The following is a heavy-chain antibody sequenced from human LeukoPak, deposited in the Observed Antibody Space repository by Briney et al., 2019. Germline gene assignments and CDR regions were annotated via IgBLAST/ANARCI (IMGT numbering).Heavy chain of an antibody. V-gene: IGHV1-46*01. Sequence: ASVKVSCKASGYTFTSYYMHCVRQAPGQGLEWMGIINPSGGSTSYAQKFQGRVTMTRDMSTSTVYMELSSLRSEDTAVYYCAILPYSGSYWVSQDAFDIWGQGTMVTVSS. CDR2: INPSGGST. D-gene: IGHD1-26*01. CDR3: AILPYSGSYWVSQDAFDI. CDR1: GYTFTSYY. J-gene: IGHJ3*02.